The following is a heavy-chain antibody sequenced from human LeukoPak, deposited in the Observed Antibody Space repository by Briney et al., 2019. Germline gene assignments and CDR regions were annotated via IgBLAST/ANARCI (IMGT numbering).Heavy chain of an antibody. D-gene: IGHD3-22*01. CDR3: AKRDSSRGYYIDY. V-gene: IGHV3-23*01. Sequence: GGYLRLSCAASGFTFSSDAMSWVRQAPGKGLEWVSAISGSGGSTYYADSVKGRFTISRDNSKNTLYLQMNSLRAEDTAVYYCAKRDSSRGYYIDYWGQGTLVTVSS. CDR2: ISGSGGST. J-gene: IGHJ4*02. CDR1: GFTFSSDA.